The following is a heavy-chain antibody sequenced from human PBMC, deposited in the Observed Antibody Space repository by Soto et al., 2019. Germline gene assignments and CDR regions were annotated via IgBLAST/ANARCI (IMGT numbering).Heavy chain of an antibody. CDR2: ISAYNGNT. V-gene: IGHV1-18*01. J-gene: IGHJ1*01. D-gene: IGHD6-13*01. CDR3: ARDQNAPRAAAGTRRYFQH. Sequence: QVQLVQSGAEVQKPGASVKVSWKASGYTFTSYGISWVRQAPGQGLEWMGWISAYNGNTNYAQKLQGRVTMTTDTSTSTAYMELRSLRTDDTAVYYCARDQNAPRAAAGTRRYFQHWGQGTLVTVSS. CDR1: GYTFTSYG.